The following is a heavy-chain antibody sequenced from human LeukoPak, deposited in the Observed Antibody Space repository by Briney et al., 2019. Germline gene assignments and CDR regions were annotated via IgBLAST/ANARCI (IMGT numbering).Heavy chain of an antibody. D-gene: IGHD7-27*01. CDR2: IYYSGST. Sequence: PSETLSLTCTVSGGSISSYYWSWIRQPPGEGLEWIGYIYYSGSTNYDPSLKSRVTISVDTSKNQFSLKLSSVTAADTAVYYCARLSPLTEAYYYMDVWGKGATVTVFS. V-gene: IGHV4-59*01. CDR3: ARLSPLTEAYYYMDV. CDR1: GGSISSYY. J-gene: IGHJ6*03.